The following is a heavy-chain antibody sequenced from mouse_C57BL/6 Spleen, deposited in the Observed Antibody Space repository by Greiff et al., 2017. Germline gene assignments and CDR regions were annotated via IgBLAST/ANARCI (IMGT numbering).Heavy chain of an antibody. V-gene: IGHV5-12*01. J-gene: IGHJ2*01. Sequence: EVKLVESGGGLVQPGGSLKLSCAASGFTFSDYYMYWVRQTPEKRLEWVAYISNGGGSTYYPDTVKGRFTISRDNAKNTLYLQMSRLKSEDTAMYYCARRGGDFDYWGQGTTLTVSS. D-gene: IGHD1-1*02. CDR3: ARRGGDFDY. CDR2: ISNGGGST. CDR1: GFTFSDYY.